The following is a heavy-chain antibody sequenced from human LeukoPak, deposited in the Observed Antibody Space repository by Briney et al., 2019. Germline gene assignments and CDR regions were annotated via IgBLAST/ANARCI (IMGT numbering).Heavy chain of an antibody. CDR3: AAEYYYGS. CDR2: IKQDGSEK. V-gene: IGHV3-7*01. D-gene: IGHD3-10*01. Sequence: GGSLRLSCAASGFTFSSYSMSWVRQAPGKGLEWVANIKQDGSEKYYVDSVKGRFTISRDNAKNSLYLQMNSLRAEDTAVYYCAAEYYYGSGGQGTLVTVSS. CDR1: GFTFSSYS. J-gene: IGHJ4*02.